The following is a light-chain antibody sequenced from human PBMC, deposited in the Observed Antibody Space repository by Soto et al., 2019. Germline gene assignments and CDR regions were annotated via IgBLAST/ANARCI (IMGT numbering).Light chain of an antibody. CDR1: QNINFY. Sequence: DIQMTQSPSSLSASVGARATITCRAPQNINFYLNWYQQKPGKAPKFLISAAPSLQSGVPSRFSGSGSGTYFTLTISSLQPEDFATYYCQQSYSTPLTFGGGTKVEIK. J-gene: IGKJ4*01. CDR3: QQSYSTPLT. CDR2: AAP. V-gene: IGKV1-39*01.